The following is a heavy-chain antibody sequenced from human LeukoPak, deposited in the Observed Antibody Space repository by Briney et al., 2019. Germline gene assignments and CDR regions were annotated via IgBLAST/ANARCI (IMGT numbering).Heavy chain of an antibody. CDR3: ASNPPNTGDFYY. CDR2: MSPNSGDT. D-gene: IGHD1-1*01. CDR1: GYTFTNLD. Sequence: ASVRVSCKTSGYTFTNLDINWLRQAPGQGLEWMGWMSPNSGDTGYAQKFQGRVSMTRDIFKSTAYMELSSLKSEDTAIYYCASNPPNTGDFYYWGLGTLVTVSS. V-gene: IGHV1-8*01. J-gene: IGHJ4*02.